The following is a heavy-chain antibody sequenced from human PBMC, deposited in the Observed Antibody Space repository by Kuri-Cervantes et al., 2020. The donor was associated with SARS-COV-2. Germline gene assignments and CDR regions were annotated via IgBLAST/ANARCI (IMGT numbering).Heavy chain of an antibody. CDR1: GGSISSYY. V-gene: IGHV4-59*01. D-gene: IGHD3-3*01. CDR2: IYYSGST. Sequence: SETLSLTCTVSGGSISSYYWSWIRQPPGKGLEWIGYIYYSGSTNYNPSLKSRVTISVDTSKNQFSLKLSSVTAADTAVYYCARDGGFLEWSPPNYYYGMDVWGQGTTVTVSS. J-gene: IGHJ6*02. CDR3: ARDGGFLEWSPPNYYYGMDV.